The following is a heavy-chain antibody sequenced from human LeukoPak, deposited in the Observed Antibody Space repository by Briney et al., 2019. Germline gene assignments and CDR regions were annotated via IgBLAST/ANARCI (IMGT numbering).Heavy chain of an antibody. D-gene: IGHD2-21*01. CDR2: IIPIFGSP. V-gene: IGHV1-69*05. J-gene: IGHJ4*02. Sequence: GASVKVSCKASGGSFSDYAISWGRHAPGQGLEWMGGIIPIFGSPTCAQKFQGRVTITTDESTTTAYMELSSLRSDDTAVFFCARGERDIPIYYWGQGTLVTVSP. CDR1: GGSFSDYA. CDR3: ARGERDIPIYY.